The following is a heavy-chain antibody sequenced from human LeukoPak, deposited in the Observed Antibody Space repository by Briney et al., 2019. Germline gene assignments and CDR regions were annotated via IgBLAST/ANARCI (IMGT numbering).Heavy chain of an antibody. D-gene: IGHD3-22*01. Sequence: ASVKVSCKASGGTFSSYAISWVRQAPGQGLEWMGGIIPIFGTANYAQKFQGRVTITADESTSTAYMELSSLRSEDTAVYYCARDGHDSSGYPYYFDYWGQGTLVTVSS. CDR1: GGTFSSYA. V-gene: IGHV1-69*13. J-gene: IGHJ4*02. CDR2: IIPIFGTA. CDR3: ARDGHDSSGYPYYFDY.